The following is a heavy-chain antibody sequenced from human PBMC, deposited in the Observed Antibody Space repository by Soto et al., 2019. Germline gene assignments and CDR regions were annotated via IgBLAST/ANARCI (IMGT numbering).Heavy chain of an antibody. Sequence: PGEALNVSCKGSGYSFTSYWMSWARQMPGKGLEWMWRIDPSDSYTNYSPSFQGHVTISADKSISTAYLQWSSLKASDTAMYYCVRRGWFERRSYDFWSGYYTVSTWFDTWGQRTLLTISS. CDR1: GYSFTSYW. D-gene: IGHD3-3*01. CDR3: VRRGWFERRSYDFWSGYYTVSTWFDT. J-gene: IGHJ5*02. V-gene: IGHV5-10-1*01. CDR2: IDPSDSYT.